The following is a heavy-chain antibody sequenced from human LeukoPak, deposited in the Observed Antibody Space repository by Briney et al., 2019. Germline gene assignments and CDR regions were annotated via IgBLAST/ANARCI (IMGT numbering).Heavy chain of an antibody. CDR1: VGTFSSYA. J-gene: IGHJ4*02. D-gene: IGHD5-12*01. Sequence: SVKVSCKASVGTFSSYAISWVRQAPGQGLEWMGGIIPIFGTANYAQKFQGRVTITADESTSTAYMELSSLRSEDTAVYYCASETGYSGYDYVGYWGQGTLVTVSS. CDR3: ASETGYSGYDYVGY. CDR2: IIPIFGTA. V-gene: IGHV1-69*13.